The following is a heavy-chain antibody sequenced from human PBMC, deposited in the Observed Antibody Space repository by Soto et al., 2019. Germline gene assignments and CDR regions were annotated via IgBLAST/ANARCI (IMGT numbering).Heavy chain of an antibody. CDR1: GFTFSSYS. CDR2: ISSSSSTI. V-gene: IGHV3-48*02. J-gene: IGHJ6*02. Sequence: GGSLRLSCAASGFTFSSYSMNWVRQAPGKGLEWVSYISSSSSTIYYADSVKGRFTISRDNAKNSLYLQMNSLRDEDTAVYYCARNMVRGVATYGMDVWGQGTTVTVSS. CDR3: ARNMVRGVATYGMDV. D-gene: IGHD3-10*01.